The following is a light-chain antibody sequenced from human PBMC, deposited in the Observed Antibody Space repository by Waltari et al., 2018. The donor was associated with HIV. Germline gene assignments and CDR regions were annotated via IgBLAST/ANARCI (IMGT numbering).Light chain of an antibody. CDR2: RDS. CDR3: QAAAPSGTSVA. J-gene: IGLJ2*01. V-gene: IGLV3-25*03. Sequence: SSDLTQAPSVSVSPGQTASISSPGHELANQYVHWYQEKAGQAPVLVISRDSERPLGIPERFSGSRSGSLATLTITGVLADDEADYYCQAAAPSGTSVAFGGGTKLTVL. CDR1: ELANQY.